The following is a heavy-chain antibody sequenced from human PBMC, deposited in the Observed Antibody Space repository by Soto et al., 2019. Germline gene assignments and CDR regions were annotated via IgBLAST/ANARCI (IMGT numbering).Heavy chain of an antibody. D-gene: IGHD6-13*01. V-gene: IGHV1-46*01. CDR1: GYTFTSFY. CDR3: ASSPAFSSSWYGIPPDPRHGMDV. CDR2: INPSGGIT. J-gene: IGHJ6*02. Sequence: QMQLVQSGAEVKRPGASVRVSCKSSGYTFTSFYIHWVRQAPGQGLEWMGIINPSGGITNFAQRCKGRVTMTKDMSTNTHCMELSSLKSDYTAVYYCASSPAFSSSWYGIPPDPRHGMDVWGRGTTVTVS.